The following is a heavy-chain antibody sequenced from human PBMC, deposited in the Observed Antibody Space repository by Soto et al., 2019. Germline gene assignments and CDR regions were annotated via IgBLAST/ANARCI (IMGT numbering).Heavy chain of an antibody. CDR3: ARHLSHLKYGWFDP. CDR2: LSDDGSNK. V-gene: IGHV3-30-3*01. CDR1: VFTFISYA. J-gene: IGHJ5*01. D-gene: IGHD3-3*02. Sequence: GGSLRLSCASSVFTFISYAFHWVRQAPGKGLEWVAILSDDGSNKYYAGSVKGRFTISRDNSKNTLYLQMNSLRAEDTAVYYCARHLSHLKYGWFDPWGQGTLVTVSS.